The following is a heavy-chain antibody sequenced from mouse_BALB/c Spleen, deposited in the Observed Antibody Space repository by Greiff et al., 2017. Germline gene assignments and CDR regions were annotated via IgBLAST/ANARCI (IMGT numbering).Heavy chain of an antibody. CDR1: GYSITSDYA. CDR2: ISYSGST. D-gene: IGHD1-1*01. CDR3: ARYYYGSSYWYFDV. J-gene: IGHJ1*01. V-gene: IGHV3-2*02. Sequence: EVKLKESGPGLVKPSQSLSLTCTVTGYSITSDYAWNWIRQFPGNKLEWMGYISYSGSTSYNPSLKSRISITRDTSKNQFFLQLNSVTTEDTATYYCARYYYGSSYWYFDVWGAGTTVTVSS.